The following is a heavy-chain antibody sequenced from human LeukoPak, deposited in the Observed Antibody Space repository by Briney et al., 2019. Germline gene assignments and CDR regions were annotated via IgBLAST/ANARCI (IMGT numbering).Heavy chain of an antibody. D-gene: IGHD2-8*01. J-gene: IGHJ5*02. CDR3: GRGGQLYVSYRRWFDP. V-gene: IGHV1-2*02. CDR2: INPNSGGT. Sequence: ASVKVFCKASGYTFTGYYMHWVRQAPGQGLEWMGWINPNSGGTNYAQKFQGRVTMTRDTSISTAYMELSRLRSDDTAVYYCGRGGQLYVSYRRWFDPWGQGTLVTISS. CDR1: GYTFTGYY.